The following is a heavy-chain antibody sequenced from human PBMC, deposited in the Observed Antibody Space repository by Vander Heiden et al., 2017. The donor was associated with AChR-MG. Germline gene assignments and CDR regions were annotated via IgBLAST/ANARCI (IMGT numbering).Heavy chain of an antibody. CDR2: IIPIFGTA. V-gene: IGHV1-69*01. D-gene: IGHD6-19*01. J-gene: IGHJ5*02. CDR1: GGSFSSYG. Sequence: QVPLVQSGAEVTKPGSSVKVSCKASGGSFSSYGISWVRQAPGQGLEWMGVIIPIFGTANYAQKFQGRVTITADESTSTAYMELSSLRSEDTAVYYCARAYSSGWGNWFDPWGQGTLVTVSS. CDR3: ARAYSSGWGNWFDP.